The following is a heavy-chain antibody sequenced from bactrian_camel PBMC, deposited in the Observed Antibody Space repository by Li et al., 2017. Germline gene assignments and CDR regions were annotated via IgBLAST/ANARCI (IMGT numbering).Heavy chain of an antibody. Sequence: HVQLVESGGGLVQFGGSLRLSCAASGITFSTYGMTWVRQAPGKGLEWVSSIYGDGSNTYYADSVKGRFTISRDNAKNTLYLQMNSLKSEDTALYYCATATMAGAGGYYYFCWGQGTQVTVS. J-gene: IGHJ4*01. CDR2: IYGDGSNT. CDR1: GITFSTYG. D-gene: IGHD2*01. V-gene: IGHV3-2*01. CDR3: ATATMAGAGGYYYFC.